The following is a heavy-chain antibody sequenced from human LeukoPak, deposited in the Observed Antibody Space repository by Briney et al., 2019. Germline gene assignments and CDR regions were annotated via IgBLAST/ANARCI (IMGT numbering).Heavy chain of an antibody. D-gene: IGHD2-15*01. Sequence: PGGSLRLSCAASGFTFSSYGMHWVRQAPGKGLEWVAFIRYDGSNKYYADSVKGRFTISRDNSKNTLYLQMNSLRAEDTAVYYCAKPFTLPVGRGIFDYWGQGTLVTVSS. CDR2: IRYDGSNK. CDR3: AKPFTLPVGRGIFDY. V-gene: IGHV3-30*02. J-gene: IGHJ4*02. CDR1: GFTFSSYG.